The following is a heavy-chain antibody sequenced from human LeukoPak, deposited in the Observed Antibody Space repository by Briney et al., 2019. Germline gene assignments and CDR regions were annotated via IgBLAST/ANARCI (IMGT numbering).Heavy chain of an antibody. D-gene: IGHD2/OR15-2a*01. Sequence: PGGSLRLSCAASGFTFSSYAMHWVRQAPGKGLEWVAVISYDGSNKYYADSVKGRFTISRDNSKNTLYLQMNSLRAEDTAVYYCAKAHLLWIMDAFDIWGQGTMVTVSS. V-gene: IGHV3-30-3*01. J-gene: IGHJ3*02. CDR1: GFTFSSYA. CDR2: ISYDGSNK. CDR3: AKAHLLWIMDAFDI.